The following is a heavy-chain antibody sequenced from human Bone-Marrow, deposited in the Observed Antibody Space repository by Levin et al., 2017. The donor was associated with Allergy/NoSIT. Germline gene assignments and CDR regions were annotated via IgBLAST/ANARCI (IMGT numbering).Heavy chain of an antibody. D-gene: IGHD6-19*01. J-gene: IGHJ4*02. V-gene: IGHV2-70*16. CDR1: GFSLSLTGMC. CDR2: IDWEDDK. Sequence: QTLSLTCTFSGFSLSLTGMCVTWIRQPPGKAPEWLARIDWEDDKFYRPSLKTRLALSQGTSQNQVVLTMTNMDPMDTATYYCARTASDTSGFNYFDYWGQGILVTVSS. CDR3: ARTASDTSGFNYFDY.